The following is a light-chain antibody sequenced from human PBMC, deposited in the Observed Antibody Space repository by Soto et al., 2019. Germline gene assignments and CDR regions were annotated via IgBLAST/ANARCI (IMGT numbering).Light chain of an antibody. CDR2: DGS. V-gene: IGKV1-5*01. Sequence: DIQMTQSPSTLCAFVGDRVTITCRASQRISSWLAWYQQKPGKAPKFLIYDGSTLESGVPARFSGGGSGTEFTLTISSLQPDDFGTYFCQQYDSYPWTFGQGTKVEIK. J-gene: IGKJ1*01. CDR1: QRISSW. CDR3: QQYDSYPWT.